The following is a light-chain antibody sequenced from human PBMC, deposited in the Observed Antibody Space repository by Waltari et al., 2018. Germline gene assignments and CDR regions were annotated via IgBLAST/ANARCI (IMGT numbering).Light chain of an antibody. CDR2: RDN. CDR1: SNNVGNQG. CDR3: SAWDYNLNAYV. V-gene: IGLV10-54*04. J-gene: IGLJ1*01. Sequence: QAGLTQPPSVSKGLRQTATLTCTGNSNNVGNQGAAWLQQRQGHPPKRLSDRDNARPSGISERFSASRSGNTASLTITGLQPEDEADYCCSAWDYNLNAYVFGTGTKVTVL.